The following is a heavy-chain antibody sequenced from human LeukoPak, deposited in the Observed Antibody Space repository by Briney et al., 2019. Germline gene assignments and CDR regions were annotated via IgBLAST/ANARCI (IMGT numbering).Heavy chain of an antibody. CDR1: GGSISSGGYY. V-gene: IGHV4-31*03. Sequence: SQTLSLTCTVSGGSISSGGYYWSWIRQHPGKGLEWIGYIYYSGSTYYNPSLKSRVTISVDTSKNQFSLKLSSVTAADTAVYYCARGVVTRLVPAAREGGWFDPWGQGTLVTVSS. D-gene: IGHD2-2*01. J-gene: IGHJ5*02. CDR2: IYYSGST. CDR3: ARGVVTRLVPAAREGGWFDP.